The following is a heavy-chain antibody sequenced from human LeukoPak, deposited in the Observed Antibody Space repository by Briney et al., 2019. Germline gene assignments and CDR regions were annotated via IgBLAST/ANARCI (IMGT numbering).Heavy chain of an antibody. CDR3: ARDRERYYYYYMDV. J-gene: IGHJ6*03. D-gene: IGHD1-1*01. CDR2: IYYSGST. V-gene: IGHV4-31*03. Sequence: SETLSLTCTVSGGSISSGGYYWSWIRQHPGKGLEWIGYIYYSGSTYYNPSLKSRVNISVDTSKNQFSLKLSSVTAADTAVYYCARDRERYYYYYMDVWGKGTTVTVSS. CDR1: GGSISSGGYY.